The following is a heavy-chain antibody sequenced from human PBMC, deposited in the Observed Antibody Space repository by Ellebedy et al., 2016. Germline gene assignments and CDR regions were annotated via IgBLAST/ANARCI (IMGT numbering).Heavy chain of an antibody. V-gene: IGHV4-59*01. CDR1: GGSIRTYY. J-gene: IGHJ4*02. CDR2: GYSTGST. D-gene: IGHD2-21*02. CDR3: ARADDCGGDCYHFDS. Sequence: SETLSLTCTVSGGSIRTYYGTWIRQSPGKGLEWIGYGYSTGSTNYNPSLESRVTISVDASKSQFSLRLTSMTAADTAVYYCARADDCGGDCYHFDSWGQGILVTVSS.